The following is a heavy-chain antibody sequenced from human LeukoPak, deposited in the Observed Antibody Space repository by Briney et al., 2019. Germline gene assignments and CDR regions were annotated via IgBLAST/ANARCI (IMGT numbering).Heavy chain of an antibody. J-gene: IGHJ6*02. CDR1: GYTFTSYY. D-gene: IGHD3-10*01. CDR2: INPSGGST. Sequence: ASVKVSCKASGYTFTSYYMHWVRQAPGQGLEWMGIINPSGGSTSYAQKFQGRVTMTRDTSTSTVYMELSSLRSEDTAVYYCARNPPPLGFGELLLPRYGMDVWGQGTTATVSS. V-gene: IGHV1-46*03. CDR3: ARNPPPLGFGELLLPRYGMDV.